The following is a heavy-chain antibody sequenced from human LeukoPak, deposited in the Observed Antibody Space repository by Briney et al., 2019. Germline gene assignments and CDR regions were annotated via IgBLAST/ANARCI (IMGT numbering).Heavy chain of an antibody. CDR1: GFTFSDYS. Sequence: PGGSLRLSCAASGFTFSDYSMTWVRQAPGKGLEWVSYISSSSSTIYYAGSVKGRFTISRDSSKNTLYLQMNSLSAEDTAVYYCARDSRGEGYYFDYWGQGTLVTVSS. CDR3: ARDSRGEGYYFDY. V-gene: IGHV3-48*01. CDR2: ISSSSSTI. J-gene: IGHJ4*02. D-gene: IGHD3-10*01.